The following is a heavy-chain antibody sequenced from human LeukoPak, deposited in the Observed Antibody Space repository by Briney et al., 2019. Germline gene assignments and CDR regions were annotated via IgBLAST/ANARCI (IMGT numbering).Heavy chain of an antibody. J-gene: IGHJ5*02. D-gene: IGHD4-17*01. CDR2: VHYIGST. V-gene: IGHV4-39*01. CDR3: ARIMDGDYDPFDP. Sequence: PSETLSLTCTVSGGSISDNTYYWGWIRQAPGRGLEWIGSVHYIGSTYYNPSRESRVTISIDTSKNQFSLKLSSVTAADTAVYYCARIMDGDYDPFDPWGQGTLVTVSS. CDR1: GGSISDNTYY.